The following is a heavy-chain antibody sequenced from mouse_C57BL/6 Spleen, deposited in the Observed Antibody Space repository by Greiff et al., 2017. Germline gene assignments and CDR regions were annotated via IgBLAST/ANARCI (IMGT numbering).Heavy chain of an antibody. CDR2: ISDGGSYT. CDR1: GFTFSSYA. CDR3: ASFYSNYYYDD. V-gene: IGHV5-4*01. D-gene: IGHD2-5*01. J-gene: IGHJ2*01. Sequence: EVQGVESGGGLVKPGGSLKLSCAASGFTFSSYAMSWVRQTPEKRLAWVATISDGGSYTYYPDNVKGRFTISRDNAKNNLYLQMSHLKSEDTAMYYRASFYSNYYYDDRGQGTTLTVSS.